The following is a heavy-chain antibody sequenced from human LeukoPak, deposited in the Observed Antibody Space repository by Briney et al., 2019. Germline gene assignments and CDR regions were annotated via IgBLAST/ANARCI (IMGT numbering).Heavy chain of an antibody. V-gene: IGHV3-64*01. J-gene: IGHJ3*02. D-gene: IGHD5-24*01. Sequence: GSLRLSCAASGFTFSCYAMQWVRQAPGKGLEYVSAISSNGGSTYYANSVRGRFTISRDKSNNTLYLQMGSLRAEDMAVYYWARARGYNYLDSFEIWGQATMVTVSS. CDR1: GFTFSCYA. CDR3: ARARGYNYLDSFEI. CDR2: ISSNGGST.